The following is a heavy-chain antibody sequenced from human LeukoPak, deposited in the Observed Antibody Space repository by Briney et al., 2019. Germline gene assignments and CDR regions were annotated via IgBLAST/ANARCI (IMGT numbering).Heavy chain of an antibody. CDR3: ARLAGSQLADY. Sequence: PSETLSLTCIVSGGXISSYYCSWIRQPPGKGLEWIGYTYYSGSTNYNPSLKSRVTISVDTSKNQFSLKLSSVTAADTAVYYCARLAGSQLADYWGQGTLVTVSS. J-gene: IGHJ4*02. CDR1: GGXISSYY. CDR2: TYYSGST. V-gene: IGHV4-59*01. D-gene: IGHD6-13*01.